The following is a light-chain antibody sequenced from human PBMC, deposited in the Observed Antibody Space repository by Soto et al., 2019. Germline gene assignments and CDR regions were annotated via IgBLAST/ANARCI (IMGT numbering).Light chain of an antibody. V-gene: IGKV3-20*01. CDR2: GAS. CDR3: QQYGSSPWT. Sequence: EIVMTQSPATLPVSPCERATLSCSASQSVSSSYLAWYQQKPGQAPRLLIYGASSRATGIPDRFSGSGSGTDFTLTISRLEPEDFAVYYCQQYGSSPWTFGQGTKVDIK. CDR1: QSVSSSY. J-gene: IGKJ1*01.